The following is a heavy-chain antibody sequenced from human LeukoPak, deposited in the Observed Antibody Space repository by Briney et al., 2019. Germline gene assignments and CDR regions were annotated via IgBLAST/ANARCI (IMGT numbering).Heavy chain of an antibody. V-gene: IGHV1-3*04. J-gene: IGHJ5*02. CDR2: MNTGNGNT. D-gene: IGHD6-19*01. CDR1: GYIFINYA. CDR3: ARGGAVAGTRGNWFDP. Sequence: ASVKVSCKASGYIFINYAMHWVRQAPGQGLEWMGWMNTGNGNTKYSQKFQDRVTFTSDTSATTAYMELSSLRSEDTAVYYCARGGAVAGTRGNWFDPWGQGTLVTVSS.